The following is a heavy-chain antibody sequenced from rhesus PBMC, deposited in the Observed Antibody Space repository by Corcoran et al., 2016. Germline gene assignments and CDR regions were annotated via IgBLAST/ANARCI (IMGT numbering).Heavy chain of an antibody. CDR2: IYWDDDK. Sequence: QVPLKESGPALVKPTQTLTLTCTFSGFSLSTSGMGVGWIRQPPGKTLEWRAHIYWDDDKRYSTSLKSRRTISKDTSKNQVVLTMTNMDAVDTATYYCALDFWSGYYPSGLDSWGQGVVVTVSS. V-gene: IGHV2-1*01. J-gene: IGHJ6*01. D-gene: IGHD3-3*01. CDR1: GFSLSTSGMG. CDR3: ALDFWSGYYPSGLDS.